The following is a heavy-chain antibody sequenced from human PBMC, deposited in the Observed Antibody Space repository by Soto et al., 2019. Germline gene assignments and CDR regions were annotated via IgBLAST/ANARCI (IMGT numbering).Heavy chain of an antibody. Sequence: QSGGSLRLSCAASGFTFSSYAMSWVRQAPGKGLEWVSAISGSGGSTYYADSVKGRFTISRDNSKNTLYLQMNSLRAEDTAVYYCAKARFLTVSSFPSDYWGQGTLVTVSS. J-gene: IGHJ4*02. CDR3: AKARFLTVSSFPSDY. V-gene: IGHV3-23*01. CDR1: GFTFSSYA. CDR2: ISGSGGST. D-gene: IGHD4-4*01.